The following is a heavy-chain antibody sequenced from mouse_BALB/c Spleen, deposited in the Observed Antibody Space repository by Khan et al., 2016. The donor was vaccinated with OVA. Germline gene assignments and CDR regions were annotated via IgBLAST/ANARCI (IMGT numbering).Heavy chain of an antibody. CDR1: GYTFTAYD. Sequence: QVQLQQSGPELVKPGASVKISCKASGYTFTAYDINWVRQRPGQGLEWIGWIYPGDGSPEYNENFKGTATLNADKSSNTAYIHLSSLTVEKTAVDVWAREGLLGVAMDYWGQGTSVTVSA. J-gene: IGHJ4*01. V-gene: IGHV1S56*01. D-gene: IGHD1-1*01. CDR3: AREGLLGVAMDY. CDR2: IYPGDGSP.